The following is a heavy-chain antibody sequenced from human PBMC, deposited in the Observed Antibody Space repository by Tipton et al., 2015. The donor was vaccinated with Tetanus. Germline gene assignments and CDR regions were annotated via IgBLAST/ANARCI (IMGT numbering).Heavy chain of an antibody. CDR1: GYTFTGYY. J-gene: IGHJ4*02. V-gene: IGHV1-2*02. D-gene: IGHD6-25*01. CDR2: INPNSGGT. CDR3: ARGAGGIEETPDDY. Sequence: QLVQSGAEVKKPGASVKVSCKASGYTFTGYYVHWVRQAPGQGLEWMEWINPNSGGTNYAQKFQGRVTMTRDTSISTAYMELSSLGSEDTAVYYCARGAGGIEETPDDYWGQGTLVTVSS.